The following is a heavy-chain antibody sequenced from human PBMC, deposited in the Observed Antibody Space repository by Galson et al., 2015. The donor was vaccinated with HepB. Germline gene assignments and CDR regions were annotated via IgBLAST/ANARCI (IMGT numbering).Heavy chain of an antibody. CDR1: GFTFSDYY. J-gene: IGHJ4*02. V-gene: IGHV3-11*06. Sequence: SLRLSCATSGFTFSDYYMAWVRQAPGKGLEWVSYISSSGHYTNTEDALKGRFFISRDNAKNSLYLQMNSLRAEDTAVYYCASDGPRCGSPCYSSGDYSGQGTLVPVSS. CDR3: ASDGPRCGSPCYSSGDY. CDR2: ISSSGHYT. D-gene: IGHD2-15*01.